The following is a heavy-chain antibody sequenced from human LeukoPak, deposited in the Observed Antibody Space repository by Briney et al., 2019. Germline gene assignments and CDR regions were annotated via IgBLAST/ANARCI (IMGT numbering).Heavy chain of an antibody. CDR1: GGSFSGYY. CDR2: INHSGST. Sequence: PSVTLSLTCAVYGGSFSGYYWSWIRQPPGKGLEWIGEINHSGSTNYNPSLKSRVTISVDMSKNQFSLKLSSVTAADTAVYYCARGPPAKPGTGYYYGMDVWGQGTTVTVSS. J-gene: IGHJ6*02. CDR3: ARGPPAKPGTGYYYGMDV. V-gene: IGHV4-34*01. D-gene: IGHD2-2*01.